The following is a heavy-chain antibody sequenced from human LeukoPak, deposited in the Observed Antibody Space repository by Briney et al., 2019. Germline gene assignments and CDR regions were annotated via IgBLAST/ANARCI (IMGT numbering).Heavy chain of an antibody. V-gene: IGHV1-18*01. D-gene: IGHD4-23*01. J-gene: IGHJ4*02. CDR1: GYTFNSYG. CDR3: ARDDYGGNSDY. Sequence: ASVKVSCKASGYTFNSYGISWVRQAPGQGLEWMGWVSAYNGNTNYAQNLQDRVTMTTDTSTSTAYMELRSLRSDDTAVYYCARDDYGGNSDYWGQGTLVTVSS. CDR2: VSAYNGNT.